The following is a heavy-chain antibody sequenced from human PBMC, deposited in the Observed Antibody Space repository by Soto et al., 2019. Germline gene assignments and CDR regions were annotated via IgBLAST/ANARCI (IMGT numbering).Heavy chain of an antibody. J-gene: IGHJ4*02. CDR3: ARDLKAIVVDLGY. CDR1: GYTFTSYA. V-gene: IGHV1-3*01. D-gene: IGHD3-22*01. Sequence: RASVKVSCKASGYTFTSYAMHWVRQAPGQRLEWMGWINAGNGNTKYSQKFQGRVTITRDTSASTAYMELSSLRSEDTAVYYCARDLKAIVVDLGYWGQGTLVTVSS. CDR2: INAGNGNT.